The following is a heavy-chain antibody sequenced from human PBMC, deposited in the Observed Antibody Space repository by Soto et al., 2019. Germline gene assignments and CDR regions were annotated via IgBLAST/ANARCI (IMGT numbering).Heavy chain of an antibody. Sequence: SETLSLTCTVSGGSISSGDYYWSWIRQPPGKGLEWIGYIYYSGSTYYNPSLKSRVTISVDTSKNQFSLKLSSVTAADTAVYYCARDGTIAAAGYYYYYGMDVWGQGTTVTVSS. CDR3: ARDGTIAAAGYYYYYGMDV. D-gene: IGHD6-13*01. V-gene: IGHV4-30-4*01. CDR2: IYYSGST. CDR1: GGSISSGDYY. J-gene: IGHJ6*02.